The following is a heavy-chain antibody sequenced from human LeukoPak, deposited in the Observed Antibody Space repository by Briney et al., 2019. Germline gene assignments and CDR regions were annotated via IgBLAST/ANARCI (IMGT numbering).Heavy chain of an antibody. D-gene: IGHD1-26*01. V-gene: IGHV4-31*03. Sequence: SETLSLTCTVSGGSISSGGYNWSWIRQHPGKGLECIGYIYYSGSTYYNPSLKSRVTISVDTSKNQFSLKLSSVTAADTAVYYCARGSYVGPTSGYFDYWGQGTLVTVSS. CDR1: GGSISSGGYN. CDR3: ARGSYVGPTSGYFDY. J-gene: IGHJ4*02. CDR2: IYYSGST.